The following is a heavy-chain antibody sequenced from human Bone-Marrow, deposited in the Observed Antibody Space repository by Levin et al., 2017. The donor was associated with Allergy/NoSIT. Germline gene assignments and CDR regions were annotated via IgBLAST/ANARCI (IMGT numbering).Heavy chain of an antibody. V-gene: IGHV3-21*01. D-gene: IGHD2-15*01. Sequence: GGSLRLSCAASGFSFSTYTMNWVRQAPGKGLEWVSSISGSSYYTYHADSVKGRFTISRDNAKNSLYLQMNSLRAEDTAVYYCAREDIAIDYYYYMDVWGKGTTVTVSS. CDR2: ISGSSYYT. J-gene: IGHJ6*03. CDR1: GFSFSTYT. CDR3: AREDIAIDYYYYMDV.